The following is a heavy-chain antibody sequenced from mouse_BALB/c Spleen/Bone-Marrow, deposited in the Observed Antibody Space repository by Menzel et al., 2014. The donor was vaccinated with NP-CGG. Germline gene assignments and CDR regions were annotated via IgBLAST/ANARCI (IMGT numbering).Heavy chain of an antibody. D-gene: IGHD1-1*01. Sequence: QVQLQQSGAELVRPGASVKLSCKASGYTFTNYWMNWVKQRPEQGLEWIGRIDPYDSDTHYNQKFKDKVVLTVDKSSSTAYMQLNSLTSEDSAVYCCTRWGTTVVDYFDVWGAGTTVTVSS. CDR3: TRWGTTVVDYFDV. V-gene: IGHV1-74*01. CDR2: IDPYDSDT. CDR1: GYTFTNYW. J-gene: IGHJ1*01.